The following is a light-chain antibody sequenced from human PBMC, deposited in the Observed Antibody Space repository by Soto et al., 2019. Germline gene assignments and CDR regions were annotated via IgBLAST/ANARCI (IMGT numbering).Light chain of an antibody. CDR1: RSISSN. V-gene: IGKV3-15*01. CDR2: GAS. Sequence: TLSVSPGERATLSCRASRSISSNLAWYQQRPGQAPRLLIYGASTRATDIPPRFSGSGSGTEFILTISSLQSEDFAIYYCQQYSNWPRTFGQQATVDIK. J-gene: IGKJ1*01. CDR3: QQYSNWPRT.